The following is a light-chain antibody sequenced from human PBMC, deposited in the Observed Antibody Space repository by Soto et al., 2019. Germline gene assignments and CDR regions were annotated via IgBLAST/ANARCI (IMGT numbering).Light chain of an antibody. CDR3: QQYGSSPLT. V-gene: IGKV3-20*01. Sequence: EIVLTQSPGTLSLSPGERATLSCRASQSVSSSYLAWYKQKPGQAPRLLSYGASSRATGIPDRFSGSGSGTDFTLTISRLEPEDFEVYYCQQYGSSPLTFGGGTKVDIK. CDR1: QSVSSSY. J-gene: IGKJ4*01. CDR2: GAS.